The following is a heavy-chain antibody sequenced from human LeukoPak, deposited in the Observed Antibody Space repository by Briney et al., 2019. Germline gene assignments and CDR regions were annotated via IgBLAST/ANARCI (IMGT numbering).Heavy chain of an antibody. D-gene: IGHD3-22*01. CDR2: IKTDGSEK. Sequence: PGGSLRLSCVASGFSFSSYWMSWVRQAPGKGLEWVANIKTDGSEKYYVDSVRGRFTISRDNAKNSLYLQMNSLRAEDTAVYYCARDVYYPFDYWGQGTLVTVSS. J-gene: IGHJ4*02. CDR1: GFSFSSYW. V-gene: IGHV3-7*01. CDR3: ARDVYYPFDY.